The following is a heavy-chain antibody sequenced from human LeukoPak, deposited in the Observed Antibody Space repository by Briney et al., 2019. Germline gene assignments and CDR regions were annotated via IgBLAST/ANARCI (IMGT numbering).Heavy chain of an antibody. CDR1: GGSFSDYY. D-gene: IGHD2-2*01. CDR2: INQSGST. V-gene: IGHV4-34*01. CDR3: ARGGCTTTSCFLNY. Sequence: PSETLSLTCAVFGGSFSDYYWNWIRQPPGKGLEWIGEINQSGSTNYNPSLKSRVTISVDTSKNQFSLKLSSVSAADTAVYYCARGGCTTTSCFLNYWGQGALVTVSS. J-gene: IGHJ4*02.